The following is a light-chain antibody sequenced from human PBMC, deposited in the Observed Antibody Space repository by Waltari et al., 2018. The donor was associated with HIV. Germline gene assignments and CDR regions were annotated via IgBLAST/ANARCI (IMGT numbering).Light chain of an antibody. Sequence: DIVMTQSSDYLAVSLGERATINCKSSQIILYKSENKNYLAWYQQNPGQPPKLLISWASARESGVPDRFSGSGSGTDFTLTISSLQAEDVAVYYCQQYYSTPPRTFGQGTKVEIK. CDR3: QQYYSTPPRT. J-gene: IGKJ1*01. V-gene: IGKV4-1*01. CDR2: WAS. CDR1: QIILYKSENKNY.